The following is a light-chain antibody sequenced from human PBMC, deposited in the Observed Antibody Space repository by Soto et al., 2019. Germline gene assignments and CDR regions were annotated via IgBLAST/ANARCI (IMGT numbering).Light chain of an antibody. J-gene: IGKJ2*02. CDR2: GAS. CDR3: RQYGSSPSCT. Sequence: EIVLTQSPGTLSLSPGERATLSCRASQSVSSSCYLAWYQQKPGQAPRLLIYGASSRATGIPDRFSGSGSATDFTLTISRLEPEDFAVNYCRQYGSSPSCTFGQWNKRENK. CDR1: QSVSSSCY. V-gene: IGKV3-20*01.